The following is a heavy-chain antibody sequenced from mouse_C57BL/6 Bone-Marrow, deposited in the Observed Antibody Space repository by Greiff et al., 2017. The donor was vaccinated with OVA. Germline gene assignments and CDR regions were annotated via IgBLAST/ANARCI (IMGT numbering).Heavy chain of an antibody. D-gene: IGHD1-1*01. Sequence: VQLQQPGAELVKPGASVKVSCKASGYTFTSYWMHWVKQRPGQGLEWIGRIHPSDSDTNYNQKFKGKATLTVDKSSSTAYMQLSSLTSEDSAVYYGAIQRATTVVATDAFDYWGQGTTLTVSS. V-gene: IGHV1-74*01. J-gene: IGHJ2*01. CDR3: AIQRATTVVATDAFDY. CDR1: GYTFTSYW. CDR2: IHPSDSDT.